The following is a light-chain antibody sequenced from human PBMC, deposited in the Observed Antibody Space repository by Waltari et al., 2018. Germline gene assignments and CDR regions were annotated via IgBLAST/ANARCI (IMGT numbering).Light chain of an antibody. CDR2: KAS. Sequence: DIQMTQFPSTLSASVGDRVIITCRASQSISNWLAWYQQKPGKAPKLLIYKASTLESGVPSRCSGSGSGTDFTLTISSLQPDDFATYYCQQYNSYSLLTFGGGTKIEIK. CDR1: QSISNW. V-gene: IGKV1-5*03. J-gene: IGKJ4*01. CDR3: QQYNSYSLLT.